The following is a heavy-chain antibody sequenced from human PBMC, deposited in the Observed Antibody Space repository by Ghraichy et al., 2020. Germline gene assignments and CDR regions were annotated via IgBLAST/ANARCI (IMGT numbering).Heavy chain of an antibody. CDR1: GFTFSSYA. CDR3: AKDFAVTTRIGMDV. CDR2: ISGSGGST. D-gene: IGHD4-17*01. V-gene: IGHV3-23*01. J-gene: IGHJ6*02. Sequence: GSLRLSCAASGFTFSSYAMSWVRQAPGKGLEWVSAISGSGGSTYYADSVKGRFTISRDNSKNTLYLQMNSLRAEDTAVYYCAKDFAVTTRIGMDVWGQGTTVTVSS.